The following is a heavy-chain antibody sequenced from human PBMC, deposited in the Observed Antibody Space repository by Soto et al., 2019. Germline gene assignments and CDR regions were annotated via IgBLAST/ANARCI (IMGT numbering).Heavy chain of an antibody. Sequence: QVQLVQSGAEVKKPGASVKVSCKASGYTFASYAISWMRQAPGQGLEWMGWISAYNGNTNYAQKLQGRVTMTTDTSTSTDYMVLRSRRSDDTAVYYCSRDPPPPDYWGQGTLVTVSS. CDR1: GYTFASYA. CDR3: SRDPPPPDY. V-gene: IGHV1-18*01. J-gene: IGHJ4*02. CDR2: ISAYNGNT.